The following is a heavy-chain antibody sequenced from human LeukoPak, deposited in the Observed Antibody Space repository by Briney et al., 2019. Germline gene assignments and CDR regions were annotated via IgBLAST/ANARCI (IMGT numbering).Heavy chain of an antibody. CDR2: ISGSGGST. J-gene: IGHJ4*02. V-gene: IGHV3-23*01. Sequence: GGSLRLSCAASGFTFSSYAMSWVRQAPGKGLEWVSAISGSGGSTYYADSVKGRFTISRDNSKNTLYLQMNSLRAEDTAVYYRAKDGTVLWFGKLGGYFDYWGQGTLVTVSS. CDR1: GFTFSSYA. D-gene: IGHD3-10*01. CDR3: AKDGTVLWFGKLGGYFDY.